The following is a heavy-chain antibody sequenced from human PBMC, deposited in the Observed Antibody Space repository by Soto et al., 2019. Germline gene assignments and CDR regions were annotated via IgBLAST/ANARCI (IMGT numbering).Heavy chain of an antibody. D-gene: IGHD6-19*01. CDR1: GFTFSDCY. CDR3: ARGSSTGRGVHFQH. J-gene: IGHJ1*01. CDR2: ISSSGSTI. Sequence: QVQLVESGGGLVKPGGSLRLSCAASGFTFSDCYMNWVRQAPGKGLEWVSYISSSGSTIYYADSVKGRFTISRDNAKNSLYLQMNSLRAEDTAVYFCARGSSTGRGVHFQHWGQCILVTVSS. V-gene: IGHV3-11*01.